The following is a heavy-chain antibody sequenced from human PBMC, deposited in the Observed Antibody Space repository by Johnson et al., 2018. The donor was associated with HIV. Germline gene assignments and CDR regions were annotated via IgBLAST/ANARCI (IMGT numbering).Heavy chain of an antibody. V-gene: IGHV3-7*01. CDR2: IKQDGSEK. CDR3: ARPRGAVAGTYAFDI. CDR1: GFTFSSYW. J-gene: IGHJ3*02. Sequence: GGSLRLSCAASGFTFSSYWMSWVRQAPGKGLEWVANIKQDGSEKYYVDSVKGRFTISRDNAKNSLYLQMNSLRAEDTAVYYCARPRGAVAGTYAFDIWGQGTMVTVSS. D-gene: IGHD6-19*01.